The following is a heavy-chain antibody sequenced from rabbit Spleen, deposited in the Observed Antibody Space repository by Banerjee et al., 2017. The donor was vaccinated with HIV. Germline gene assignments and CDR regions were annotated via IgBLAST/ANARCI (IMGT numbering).Heavy chain of an antibody. J-gene: IGHJ6*01. CDR3: ARDSGSSFSSYGMDL. CDR1: GFSFSSSDY. V-gene: IGHV1S40*01. D-gene: IGHD8-1*01. CDR2: IAGSSSGFT. Sequence: QSLEESGGDLVKPGASLTLSCKASGFSFSSSDYICWVRQAPGKGLEWISCIAGSSSGFTYSATWAKGRFTISKTSTTVTLQMTSLTVADTATYFCARDSGSSFSSYGMDLWGQGTLVTVS.